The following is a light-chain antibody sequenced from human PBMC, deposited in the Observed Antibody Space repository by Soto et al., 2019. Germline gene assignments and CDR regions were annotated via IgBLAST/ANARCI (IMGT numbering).Light chain of an antibody. V-gene: IGKV4-1*01. Sequence: DIVVTQFPDSLAVSLGERATINCKSGQNLLSRSNNKNFLAWYQQKPGQSPNLLISWASTRESGVPDRFSGSGSGTDFTLTISSLQAEDVAVYYCQQHYDAPITFGQGTRLEIK. J-gene: IGKJ5*01. CDR2: WAS. CDR1: QNLLSRSNNKNF. CDR3: QQHYDAPIT.